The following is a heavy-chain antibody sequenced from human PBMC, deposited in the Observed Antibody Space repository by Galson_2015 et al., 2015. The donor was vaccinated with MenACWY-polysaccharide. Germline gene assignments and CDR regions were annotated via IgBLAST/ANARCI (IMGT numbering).Heavy chain of an antibody. CDR1: GFTFSSYT. J-gene: IGHJ4*02. CDR2: MSYDGSNK. D-gene: IGHD2-15*01. CDR3: AKGAADSDY. V-gene: IGHV3-30*18. Sequence: LRLSCAASGFTFSSYTMNWVRQAPGKGLEWVAVMSYDGSNKYYIDSVKGRFTISKDNSKNTLYLQMDSLRIEDTAVYYCAKGAADSDYWGQGTLVTVSS.